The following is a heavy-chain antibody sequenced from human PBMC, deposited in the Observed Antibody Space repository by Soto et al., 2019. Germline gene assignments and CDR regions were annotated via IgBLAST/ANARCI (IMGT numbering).Heavy chain of an antibody. J-gene: IGHJ5*02. D-gene: IGHD2-15*01. CDR1: GGPISSGGYY. V-gene: IGHV4-31*02. CDR3: ASGQLGYCSGGSCYCHHQYNWFDP. CDR2: IYYSGST. Sequence: PSETLSLTCTVSGGPISSGGYYWSWIRQHPGKGLEWIGYIYYSGSTYYNPSLKSRVTISVDTSKIQFSLKLSSVTAADTAVYYCASGQLGYCSGGSCYCHHQYNWFDPWGQGTLVTVSS.